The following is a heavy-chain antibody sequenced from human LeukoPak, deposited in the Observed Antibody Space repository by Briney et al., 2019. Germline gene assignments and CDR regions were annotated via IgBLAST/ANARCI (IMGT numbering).Heavy chain of an antibody. V-gene: IGHV3-74*01. CDR3: ARGLSGYASSLGY. Sequence: GGSLRLSCAAPGFTFSSYWMHWVRHAPGKGLVWVSRIYSDGGSTSYADSVRGRFSISRDNAKNTLYLQMNSLRAEDTAVYYCARGLSGYASSLGYWGQGTLVTVSA. CDR2: IYSDGGST. D-gene: IGHD6-6*01. CDR1: GFTFSSYW. J-gene: IGHJ4*02.